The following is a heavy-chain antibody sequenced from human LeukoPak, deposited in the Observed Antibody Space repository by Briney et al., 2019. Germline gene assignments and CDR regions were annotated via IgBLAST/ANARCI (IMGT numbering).Heavy chain of an antibody. Sequence: PGRALRLSWAASGFTFMSYGMHGGRQAAGEGVGWGAVISYDGSNQYDADSVKGRFTISRDNSNKTPYLHMTSLRAEDPAVYYCAKETQYSSSWYYYYSGMDVWGPGTTVTVSS. V-gene: IGHV3-30*18. D-gene: IGHD6-13*01. J-gene: IGHJ6*02. CDR3: AKETQYSSSWYYYYSGMDV. CDR2: ISYDGSNQ. CDR1: GFTFMSYG.